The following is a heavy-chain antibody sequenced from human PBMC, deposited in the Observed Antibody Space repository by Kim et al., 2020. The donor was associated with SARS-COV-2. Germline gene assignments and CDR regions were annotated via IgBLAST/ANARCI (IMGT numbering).Heavy chain of an antibody. CDR2: FDPEDGET. D-gene: IGHD1-1*01. V-gene: IGHV1-24*01. CDR1: XYTXTXLS. J-gene: IGHJ6*02. Sequence: ASVKVSCKVXXYTXTXLSMHWVRQAPGKGLEWMGGFDPEDGETIYAQKFQGRVTMTEDTSTDTAYMELSSLRSEETAVYYCATDLETTYGMDVWGQGTTLTVSS. CDR3: ATDLETTYGMDV.